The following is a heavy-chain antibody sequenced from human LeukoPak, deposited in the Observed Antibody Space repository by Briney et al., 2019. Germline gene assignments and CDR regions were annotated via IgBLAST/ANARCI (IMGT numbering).Heavy chain of an antibody. Sequence: GGSLRLSCAASGFTFSSHWMHWVRQVPGKGLVWVSRIDSDGRITIYADSVKGRFTISRDNAKNTLYLQMNTLRDEDTAVYYCARDYNWNPPDYWGQGTLVTVSS. J-gene: IGHJ4*02. CDR1: GFTFSSHW. D-gene: IGHD1-1*01. CDR2: IDSDGRIT. V-gene: IGHV3-74*01. CDR3: ARDYNWNPPDY.